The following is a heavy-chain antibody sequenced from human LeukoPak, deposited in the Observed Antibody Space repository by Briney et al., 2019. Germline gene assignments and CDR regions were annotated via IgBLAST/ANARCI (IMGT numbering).Heavy chain of an antibody. CDR3: ARDRAAARKAWFDP. CDR1: GGTFSSYA. Sequence: GASVKVSCKASGGTFSSYAISWVRQAPGQGLEWMGGIIPIFGTANYAQKFQGRVTITADESTSTAYMELSSLRSEDTAVYYCARDRAAARKAWFDPWGQGTLVTVSS. J-gene: IGHJ5*02. V-gene: IGHV1-69*13. CDR2: IIPIFGTA. D-gene: IGHD6-13*01.